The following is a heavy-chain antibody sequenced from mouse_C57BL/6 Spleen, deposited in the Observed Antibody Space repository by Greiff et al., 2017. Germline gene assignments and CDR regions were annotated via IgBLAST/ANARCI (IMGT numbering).Heavy chain of an antibody. J-gene: IGHJ1*03. V-gene: IGHV5-4*03. CDR3: ARDFSHYYGSSYGYFDV. D-gene: IGHD1-1*01. CDR2: ISDGGSYT. CDR1: GFTFSSYA. Sequence: EVKVVESGGGLVKPGGSLKLSCAASGFTFSSYAMSWVRQTPEKRLEWVATISDGGSYTYYPDNVQGRFTISRDNAKNNLYLQMSHLKSEDTAMYYCARDFSHYYGSSYGYFDVWGTGTTVTVSS.